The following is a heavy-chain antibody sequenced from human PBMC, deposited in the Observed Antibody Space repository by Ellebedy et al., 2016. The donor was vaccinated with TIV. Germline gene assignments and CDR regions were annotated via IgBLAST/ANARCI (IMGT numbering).Heavy chain of an antibody. CDR2: ISSSSSYM. CDR3: VRGGATILSWFDT. Sequence: PGGSLRLSCAASGFTFSSFSLHWFRQPPGRGLEWVSSISSSSSYMDYADSVKGRFTVSRDNAGNSLYLQMNRLRVEDTAVYYCVRGGATILSWFDTWGQGILVTVSS. D-gene: IGHD2-21*01. CDR1: GFTFSSFS. V-gene: IGHV3-21*06. J-gene: IGHJ5*02.